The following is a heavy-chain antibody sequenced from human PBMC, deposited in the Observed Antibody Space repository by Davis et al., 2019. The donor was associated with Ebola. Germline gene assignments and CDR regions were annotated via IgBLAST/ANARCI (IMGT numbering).Heavy chain of an antibody. J-gene: IGHJ3*02. CDR1: GGTFSSYA. D-gene: IGHD1-26*01. Sequence: SVKVSCKASGGTFSSYAISWVRQAPGQGLEWMGRIIPILGIANYAQKFQGRVTITADESTSTAYMELSSLRSEDTAVYYCARDRSGSPDAFDIWGQGTMVTVSS. CDR2: IIPILGIA. V-gene: IGHV1-69*04. CDR3: ARDRSGSPDAFDI.